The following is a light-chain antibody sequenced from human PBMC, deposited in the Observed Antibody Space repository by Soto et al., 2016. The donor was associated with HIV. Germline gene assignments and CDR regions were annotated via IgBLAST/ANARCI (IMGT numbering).Light chain of an antibody. V-gene: IGKV2-30*02. CDR1: QSLVHSDGHTY. Sequence: DVVMTQSPLSLAVTLGQPATISCRSSQSLVHSDGHTYLHWFQQRPGQSPRRLIYKVSNRDSGVPDRFSGSGSGTDFTLKISRVEAEDVGVYYCWQGTHWPPWTFGQGTKVEVK. CDR2: KVS. J-gene: IGKJ1*01. CDR3: WQGTHWPPWT.